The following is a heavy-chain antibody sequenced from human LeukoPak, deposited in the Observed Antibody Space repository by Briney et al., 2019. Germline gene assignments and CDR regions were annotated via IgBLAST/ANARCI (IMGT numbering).Heavy chain of an antibody. Sequence: GGSLRLSCAASGSTFSSYGMSWVRQAPGKGLEWVSAISGSGGSTYYADSVRGRFTISRDSSKNTLYLQMNSLRAEDAAVYYCAKAPVTSCRGAYCYPFDYWGQGTLVTVSS. D-gene: IGHD2-21*01. CDR3: AKAPVTSCRGAYCYPFDY. J-gene: IGHJ4*02. CDR2: ISGSGGST. CDR1: GSTFSSYG. V-gene: IGHV3-23*01.